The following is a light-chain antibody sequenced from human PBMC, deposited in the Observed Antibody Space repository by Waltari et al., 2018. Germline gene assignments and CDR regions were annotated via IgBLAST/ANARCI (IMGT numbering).Light chain of an antibody. CDR1: TPPITNY. J-gene: IGLJ3*02. Sequence: QSVLTQPPSASGAPGQEVSISCSGGTPPITNYVFWYQQFPGTAPKLIVYKDYRRPSGVPDRFSASKSGTSASLAISGLRSDDEADYYCATWDDSLNGWVFGGGTKLTVL. V-gene: IGLV1-47*01. CDR3: ATWDDSLNGWV. CDR2: KDY.